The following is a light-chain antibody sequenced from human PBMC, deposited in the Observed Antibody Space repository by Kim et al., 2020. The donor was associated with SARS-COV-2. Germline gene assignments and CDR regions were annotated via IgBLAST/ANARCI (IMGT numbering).Light chain of an antibody. J-gene: IGKJ2*01. CDR1: QSLVHSDGNTY. Sequence: DVVMTQSPLSLPVTLGQPASISCRSSQSLVHSDGNTYLNWFQQRPGQSPRRLIYKVSNRDSGVPDRFSGSGSGTDFTLKISRVEAEDVGVYYCMQGIHWPLFGQGTKLEI. CDR2: KVS. V-gene: IGKV2-30*02. CDR3: MQGIHWPL.